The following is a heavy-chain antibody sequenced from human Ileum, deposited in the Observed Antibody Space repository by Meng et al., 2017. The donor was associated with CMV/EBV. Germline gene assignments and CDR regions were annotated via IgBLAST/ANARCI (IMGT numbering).Heavy chain of an antibody. CDR3: ARFGTSGTFDVYDY. J-gene: IGHJ4*02. CDR1: GFTFASYS. CDR2: ISDNSRTI. V-gene: IGHV3-48*04. Sequence: GESLKISCADSGFTFASYSMNWVRQAPGKGLEWLSYISDNSRTIYYADSVKSRFTISRDNAKKSLYLQMNSLRVEDTAVYYCARFGTSGTFDVYDYWGQGTLVTVSS. D-gene: IGHD3-10*01.